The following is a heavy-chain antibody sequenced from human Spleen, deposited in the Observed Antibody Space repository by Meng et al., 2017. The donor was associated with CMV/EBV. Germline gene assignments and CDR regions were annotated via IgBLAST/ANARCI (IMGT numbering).Heavy chain of an antibody. CDR1: GDSIRPYF. CDR3: AREEIGATRGDWFDP. CDR2: SNYSGNT. Sequence: SETLSLTCTVSGDSIRPYFWNWIRQSPGKGLERIGRSNYSGNTNYHFSLKSRLTISVDTSRNQVSLKLTSVTAADTAIYYCAREEIGATRGDWFDPWGQGALVTVSS. D-gene: IGHD1-26*01. J-gene: IGHJ5*02. V-gene: IGHV4-59*01.